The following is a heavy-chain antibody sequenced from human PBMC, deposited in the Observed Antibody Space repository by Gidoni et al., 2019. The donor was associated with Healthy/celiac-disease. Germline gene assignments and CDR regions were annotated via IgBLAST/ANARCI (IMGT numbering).Heavy chain of an antibody. CDR3: AKEVPTYRADSGGGFDY. Sequence: EVQLLESGGGLVQPGGSLRLSCAASGFTFSSYAMRWVRQAPGKGLEWVSAISGSGGSPYYADSVKGRFTISRDNSKNTLYLQMNSLRAEDTAVYYCAKEVPTYRADSGGGFDYWGQGTLVTVSS. D-gene: IGHD6-19*01. CDR1: GFTFSSYA. V-gene: IGHV3-23*01. J-gene: IGHJ4*02. CDR2: ISGSGGSP.